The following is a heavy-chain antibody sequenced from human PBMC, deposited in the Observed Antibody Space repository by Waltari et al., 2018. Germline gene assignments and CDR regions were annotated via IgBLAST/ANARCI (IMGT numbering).Heavy chain of an antibody. CDR2: MNPNSGNT. CDR1: GYTLPSYD. V-gene: IGHV1-8*03. D-gene: IGHD6-13*01. Sequence: QVQLVQSGAEVKKPGASVKVSCTDSGYTLPSYDINWVRQATGQGLEWMGWMNPNSGNTGYAQKFQGRVTITRNTSISTAYMERSSLRSEDTAVYYCASLAAAVPRWGQGTLVTVSS. J-gene: IGHJ4*02. CDR3: ASLAAAVPR.